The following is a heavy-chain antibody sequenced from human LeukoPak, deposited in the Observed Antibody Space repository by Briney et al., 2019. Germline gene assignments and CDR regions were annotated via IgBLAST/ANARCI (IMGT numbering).Heavy chain of an antibody. J-gene: IGHJ4*02. CDR1: EFTFRSYA. CDR3: AKGSTTSRPYYFDH. D-gene: IGHD1-14*01. Sequence: GGSLRLSCAASEFTFRSYAMSWVRQAPGKGLXXXXXXTYSGGDTYHSDSVKGRFTISRNNSKNTLYLEMNNLRADNTAVYFCAKGSTTSRPYYFDHWGQGTLVTVSS. CDR2: XTYSGGDT. V-gene: IGHV3-23*01.